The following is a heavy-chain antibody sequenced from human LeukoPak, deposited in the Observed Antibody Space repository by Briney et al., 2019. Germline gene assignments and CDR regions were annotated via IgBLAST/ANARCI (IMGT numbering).Heavy chain of an antibody. CDR1: GFTFSSYW. Sequence: GGSLRLSCAASGFTFSSYWMHWVRQAPGKGLVWVSRINSDGSSTSYADSVKGRFTISRDNAKNTLYLQMNSLRAVDTAVYYCARDRYGLELFDYWGQGTLVTVSS. D-gene: IGHD5-18*01. CDR2: INSDGSST. CDR3: ARDRYGLELFDY. V-gene: IGHV3-74*01. J-gene: IGHJ4*02.